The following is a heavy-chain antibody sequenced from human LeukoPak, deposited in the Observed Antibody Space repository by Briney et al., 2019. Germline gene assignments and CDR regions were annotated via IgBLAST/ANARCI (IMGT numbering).Heavy chain of an antibody. J-gene: IGHJ3*02. CDR3: ATGWLQHDAFDI. D-gene: IGHD5-24*01. CDR2: ISSSGSTI. CDR1: GFTFSSYE. V-gene: IGHV3-48*03. Sequence: HPGGSLRLSCAASGFTFSSYEMNWVRQAPGKGLEWVSYISSSGSTIYYADSVKGRFTISRDNAKNSLYLQMNSLRAEDTAVYYCATGWLQHDAFDIWGQGTMVTVSS.